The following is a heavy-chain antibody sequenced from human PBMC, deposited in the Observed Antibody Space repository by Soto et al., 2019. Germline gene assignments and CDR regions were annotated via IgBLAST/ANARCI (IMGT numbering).Heavy chain of an antibody. CDR1: GFTFTNYW. CDR3: TTAFEY. Sequence: EVQLVQSGGGSVQPGGSLRLSCAASGFTFTNYWMHWVRQVPGKGLVWVSRIDGVGTGTSYSDSVRGRFTISRDNAENMLYLHMNSLRAEDTAVYYCTTAFEYWGQGTLVTVSS. CDR2: IDGVGTGT. J-gene: IGHJ4*02. V-gene: IGHV3-74*01.